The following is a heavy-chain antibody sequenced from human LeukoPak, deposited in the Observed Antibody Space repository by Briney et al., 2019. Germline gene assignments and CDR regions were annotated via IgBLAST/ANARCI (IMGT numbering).Heavy chain of an antibody. Sequence: GGSLRLSCAASGFTFSSYAMNWVRQAPGKGLEWVSGISGSGGSTYYADSVKGRFTISRDNPKNTLYLQMDSLRAEDTAIYYCAKGVQLGGYYFDYWGQGTLVTVSS. J-gene: IGHJ4*02. D-gene: IGHD1-1*01. V-gene: IGHV3-23*01. CDR1: GFTFSSYA. CDR3: AKGVQLGGYYFDY. CDR2: ISGSGGST.